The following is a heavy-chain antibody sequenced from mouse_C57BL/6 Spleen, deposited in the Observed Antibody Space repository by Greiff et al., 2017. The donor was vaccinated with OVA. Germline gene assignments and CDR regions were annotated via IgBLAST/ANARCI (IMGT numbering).Heavy chain of an antibody. V-gene: IGHV1-82*01. CDR3: ARREDGYVFDY. J-gene: IGHJ2*01. D-gene: IGHD2-2*01. CDR1: GYAFSSSW. CDR2: IYPGDGDT. Sequence: QVQLQQSGPELVKPGASVKISCKASGYAFSSSWMNWVQQRPGKGLEWIGRIYPGDGDTNYNGKFKGKATLTADKSSSTAYMQLSSLTSEDSAVYFCARREDGYVFDYWGQGTTLTVSS.